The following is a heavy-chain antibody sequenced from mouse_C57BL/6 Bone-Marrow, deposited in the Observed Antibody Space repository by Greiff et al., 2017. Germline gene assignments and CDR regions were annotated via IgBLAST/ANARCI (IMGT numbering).Heavy chain of an antibody. Sequence: QVQLQQPGAELVKPGASVKLSCTASGYTFTSYWMHWVQQTPGRGLEWVGRIDRNSGGTKYNEKFKSKATLTVDKPSSTAYMLLSSLTSEDAAVYYCARGVLGFAYWGQGTLVTVSA. V-gene: IGHV1-72*01. CDR2: IDRNSGGT. J-gene: IGHJ3*01. CDR1: GYTFTSYW. D-gene: IGHD2-14*01. CDR3: ARGVLGFAY.